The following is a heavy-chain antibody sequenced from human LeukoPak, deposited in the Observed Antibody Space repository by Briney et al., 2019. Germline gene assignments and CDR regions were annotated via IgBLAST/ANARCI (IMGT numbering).Heavy chain of an antibody. Sequence: AGGSLTLSCAASGFTFDDYAMSWVRQGPGKGLEWVSGISWIGSSTGHADSVKGRFTISRGNARNSLYLQMNSLRAEDTAFYYCARVLRHFDWSPFDYWGQGILVTVSS. CDR3: ARVLRHFDWSPFDY. CDR1: GFTFDDYA. D-gene: IGHD3-9*01. CDR2: ISWIGSST. J-gene: IGHJ4*02. V-gene: IGHV3-20*04.